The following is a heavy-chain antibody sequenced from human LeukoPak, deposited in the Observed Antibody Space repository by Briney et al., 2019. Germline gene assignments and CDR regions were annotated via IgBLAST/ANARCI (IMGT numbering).Heavy chain of an antibody. V-gene: IGHV3-21*01. J-gene: IGHJ4*02. D-gene: IGHD2-21*01. CDR3: ARGFMGLLWTFDY. CDR1: GFTFSSYS. CDR2: ISSSSSYI. Sequence: GGSLRLSCTASGFTFSSYSVNWVRQAPGKGLEWVSSISSSSSYIYYADSVKGRFTISRDNAKNSLYLQMNSLRAEDTAVYYCARGFMGLLWTFDYWGQGTLVTVSS.